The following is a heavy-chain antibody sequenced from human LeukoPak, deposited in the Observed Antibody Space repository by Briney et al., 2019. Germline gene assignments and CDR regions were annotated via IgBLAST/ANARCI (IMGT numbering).Heavy chain of an antibody. CDR3: ARSYGGHSVCDAFDI. CDR2: IYYNGNT. Sequence: PSETLSLTCSVSDGSINSYYWNWIRRPPGKGLEWIGYIYYNGNTNYSPSLKSRVTMSVDTSKNLFSLKLTSVTAADTAVYYCARSYGGHSVCDAFDIWGQGTMVTVSS. D-gene: IGHD4-23*01. V-gene: IGHV4-59*08. J-gene: IGHJ3*02. CDR1: DGSINSYY.